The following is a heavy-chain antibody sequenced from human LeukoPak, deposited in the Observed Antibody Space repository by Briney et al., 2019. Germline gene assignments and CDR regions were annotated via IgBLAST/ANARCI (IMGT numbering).Heavy chain of an antibody. CDR2: ISSSSSYT. V-gene: IGHV3-11*06. D-gene: IGHD3-10*01. CDR1: GFTFSDYY. CDR3: ARDTGSGSYYYYGMDV. J-gene: IGHJ6*04. Sequence: GGSLRLSCAASGFTFSDYYISWIRQAPGKGLEGVSYISSSSSYTNYADSVKGRFTISRDNAKNSLSLQMNSLRAEDTAVYYCARDTGSGSYYYYGMDVWGKGTTVTVSS.